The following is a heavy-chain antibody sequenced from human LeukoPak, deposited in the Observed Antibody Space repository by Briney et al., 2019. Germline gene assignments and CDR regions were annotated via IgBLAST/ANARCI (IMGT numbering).Heavy chain of an antibody. D-gene: IGHD4-17*01. V-gene: IGHV3-74*01. J-gene: IGHJ4*02. CDR1: GFTFSSSW. CDR2: INSDGSPT. Sequence: GSLRLSCAASGFTFSSSWMHWVRQAPGKGLEWVSRINSDGSPTNYADSVKGRFTISTDNAKNTLYLQMNSLIAEDTAVYYCARAGYYRFDYWGQGSLVTVSS. CDR3: ARAGYYRFDY.